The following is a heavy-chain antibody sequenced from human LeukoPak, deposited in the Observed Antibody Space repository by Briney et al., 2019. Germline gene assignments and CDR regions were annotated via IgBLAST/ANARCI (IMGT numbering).Heavy chain of an antibody. D-gene: IGHD6-19*01. Sequence: PGGSLRLSCAASGFTFDDYAMHWVRQAPGKGLEWVSGISWNSGSIGYADSVKGRFTISRDNAKNSLYLQMNNLRAEDTALYYCAKDRLSGLSNWFDPWGQGTLVTVSS. V-gene: IGHV3-9*01. CDR1: GFTFDDYA. CDR3: AKDRLSGLSNWFDP. J-gene: IGHJ5*02. CDR2: ISWNSGSI.